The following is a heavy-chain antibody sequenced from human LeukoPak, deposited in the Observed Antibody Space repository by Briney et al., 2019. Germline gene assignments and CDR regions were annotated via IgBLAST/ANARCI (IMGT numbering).Heavy chain of an antibody. Sequence: SETLSLTCSVSGGSISGFYWSWIRQPPGKELQWIGSIFYSGSTNYNPSLKSRVTISVDTSKNQFSLKLSSVTAADTAVYYCASRGSPGYCSSTSCYVGDWFDPWGQGTLVTVSS. CDR3: ASRGSPGYCSSTSCYVGDWFDP. V-gene: IGHV4-59*08. CDR2: IFYSGST. J-gene: IGHJ5*02. CDR1: GGSISGFY. D-gene: IGHD2-2*01.